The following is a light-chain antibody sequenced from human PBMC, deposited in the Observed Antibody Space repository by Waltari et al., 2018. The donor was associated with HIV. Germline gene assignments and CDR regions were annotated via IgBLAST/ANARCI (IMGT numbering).Light chain of an antibody. Sequence: DIVLTQFPGTLPLSPGERATFSCRASQSLSSSYLAWYQQKPGQAPRLLIYGASSRATGIQDRFSGSGSGTDFTLTISRLEPEDFAVYYCQQYGSSPPITFGPGTKVDIK. CDR3: QQYGSSPPIT. CDR2: GAS. V-gene: IGKV3-20*01. CDR1: QSLSSSY. J-gene: IGKJ3*01.